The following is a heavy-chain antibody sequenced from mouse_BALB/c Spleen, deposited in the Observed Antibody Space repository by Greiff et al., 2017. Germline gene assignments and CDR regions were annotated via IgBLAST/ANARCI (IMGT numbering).Heavy chain of an antibody. V-gene: IGHV2-4-1*01. CDR1: GFSLTSYG. Sequence: QVQLKQSGPGLVQPSQSLSITCTVSGFSLTSYGVHWVRQSPGKGLEWLGVIWSGGSTDYNAAFISRLSISKDNSKSQVFFKMNSLQADDTAMYYCAREEAMITTGFGYAMDYWGQGTSVTVSS. D-gene: IGHD2-4*01. CDR2: IWSGGST. CDR3: AREEAMITTGFGYAMDY. J-gene: IGHJ4*01.